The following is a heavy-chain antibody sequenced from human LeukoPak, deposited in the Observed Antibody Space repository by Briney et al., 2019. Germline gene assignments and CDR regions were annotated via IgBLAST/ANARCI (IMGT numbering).Heavy chain of an antibody. CDR2: IYGNGIT. CDR1: GGSIISYY. V-gene: IGHV4-4*07. J-gene: IGHJ6*03. D-gene: IGHD3-22*01. Sequence: SETLSLTCTVSGGSIISYYWSWIRQSAGQGLEWIGRIYGNGITDYNASLKSRVTMSLDTSRKQSSLRLTSVTAADTAVYYCARLKFYDSTGHSPGYYMDVWGRGTTVSVFS. CDR3: ARLKFYDSTGHSPGYYMDV.